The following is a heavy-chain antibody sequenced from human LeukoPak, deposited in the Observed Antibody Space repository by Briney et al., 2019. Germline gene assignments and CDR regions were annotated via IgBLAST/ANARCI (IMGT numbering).Heavy chain of an antibody. D-gene: IGHD3-10*01. V-gene: IGHV4-34*01. CDR1: GGSFSGYY. Sequence: SETLSLTCAVYGGSFSGYYWSWIRQPPGKGLEWIGEINHSGSTNYNPSLKSRVTISVDTSKNQFSLKLSSVTAADTAVYYCARVKPMVRGVIINYWGQGTLVTVSS. CDR3: ARVKPMVRGVIINY. CDR2: INHSGST. J-gene: IGHJ4*02.